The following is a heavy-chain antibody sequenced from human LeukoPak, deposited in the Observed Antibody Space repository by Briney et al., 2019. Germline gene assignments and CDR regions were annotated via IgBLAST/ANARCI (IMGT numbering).Heavy chain of an antibody. D-gene: IGHD4-17*01. CDR1: GGSISSSNW. J-gene: IGHJ3*02. V-gene: IGHV4-4*02. CDR2: IYHSGST. Sequence: SGTLSLTCAVSGGSISSSNWWSWVRQPPGKGLEWIGEIYHSGSTNYDPSLKSRVTISVDKSKNQFSLKLSSVTAADTAVYYCARVPDDYGLDAFDIWGQGTMVTVSS. CDR3: ARVPDDYGLDAFDI.